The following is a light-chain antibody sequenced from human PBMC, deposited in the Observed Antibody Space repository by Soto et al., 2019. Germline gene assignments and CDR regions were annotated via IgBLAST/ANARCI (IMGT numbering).Light chain of an antibody. V-gene: IGKV1-5*01. CDR1: QSISDW. Sequence: DIQMTQSPSTLSASVGDRVTITCRASQSISDWVAWYQQKPGEAPKLLIFDASSLRSGVPSRFSGSGSGTEFTLTISSLQSDDFATYYCQQYDSYSRTFGQGTKVDIK. J-gene: IGKJ1*01. CDR2: DAS. CDR3: QQYDSYSRT.